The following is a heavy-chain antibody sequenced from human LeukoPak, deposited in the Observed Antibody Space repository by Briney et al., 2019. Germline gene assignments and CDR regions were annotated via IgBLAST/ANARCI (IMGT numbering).Heavy chain of an antibody. J-gene: IGHJ6*03. V-gene: IGHV4-59*08. Sequence: SETLSLTCTVSGGSISSYYWSWIRQPPGKGLEWIGYIYYSGSTNYNPSLKSRVTISVDTSKNQFSLKLSSVTAVDTAVYYCASVRRGFGESSKYYAYYYMGVWGKGTTVTISS. D-gene: IGHD3-10*01. CDR1: GGSISSYY. CDR2: IYYSGST. CDR3: ASVRRGFGESSKYYAYYYMGV.